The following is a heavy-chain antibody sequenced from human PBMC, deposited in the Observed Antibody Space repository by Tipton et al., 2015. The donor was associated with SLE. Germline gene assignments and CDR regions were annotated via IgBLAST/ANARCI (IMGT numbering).Heavy chain of an antibody. CDR2: IKWNGETI. CDR3: ATVFDY. V-gene: IGHV3-9*01. CDR1: GFTFDDFA. Sequence: SLRLSCAASGFTFDDFAMHWVRQAPGKGLEWVSSIKWNGETIVYADSVKGRFTVSRDNAKNSVYLQMNSLRVEDTAVYYCATVFDYWGQGTVVTVSS. J-gene: IGHJ4*02.